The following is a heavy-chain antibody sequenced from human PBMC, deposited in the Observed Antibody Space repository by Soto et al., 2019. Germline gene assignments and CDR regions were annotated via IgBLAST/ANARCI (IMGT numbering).Heavy chain of an antibody. CDR3: ASLSYGQLRYFDN. J-gene: IGHJ4*02. CDR2: IKQDGSDK. CDR1: KFTFGYYW. V-gene: IGHV3-7*01. D-gene: IGHD1-1*01. Sequence: PGGSLRLSCAVPKFTFGYYWMIWVRQAPGKGLEWVSNIKQDGSDKNYADPVKGRFIISRDNVDNSMYLQMNSLRAEDTAVYYCASLSYGQLRYFDNWGQGTLVTVSS.